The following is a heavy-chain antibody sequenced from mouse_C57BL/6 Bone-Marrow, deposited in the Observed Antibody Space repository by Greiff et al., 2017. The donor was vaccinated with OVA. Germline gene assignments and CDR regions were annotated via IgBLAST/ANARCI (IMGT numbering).Heavy chain of an antibody. Sequence: EVKLMESGPDLVKPSQSLSLTCTVTGYSITSGYSWHWIRQFPGNKLEWMGYIHYSGSTHYNPSLKSRISVPRDTSKNQFCLQLSAVTTEDTATFYCARGGSTRALDYWGQGTSVTVSS. CDR2: IHYSGST. J-gene: IGHJ4*01. CDR1: GYSITSGYS. CDR3: ARGGSTRALDY. D-gene: IGHD1-1*01. V-gene: IGHV3-1*02.